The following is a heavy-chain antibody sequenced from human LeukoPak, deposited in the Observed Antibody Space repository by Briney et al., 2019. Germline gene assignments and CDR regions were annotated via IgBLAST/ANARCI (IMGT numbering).Heavy chain of an antibody. V-gene: IGHV3-48*03. CDR2: ISSSGSTI. CDR3: ARVQDGYNNYFDY. D-gene: IGHD5-24*01. Sequence: PGGSRRLSGAASGFTFSSYELNWFRQAPGKGLEWVSYISSSGSTIYYADSVKGRFTISRDNAKNSLYLQMNSLRAEDTAVYYCARVQDGYNNYFDYWGQGTLVTVSS. J-gene: IGHJ4*02. CDR1: GFTFSSYE.